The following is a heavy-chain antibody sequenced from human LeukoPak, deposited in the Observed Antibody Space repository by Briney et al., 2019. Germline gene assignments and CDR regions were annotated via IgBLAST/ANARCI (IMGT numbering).Heavy chain of an antibody. Sequence: SETLSLTCTVSGGSISSSSYYWGWIRQPPGKGLEWIGSIYCSGSTYYNPSLKSRVTISVDTSKNQFSLKLSSVTAADTAVYCCARHGNPYYYGSGSYVDYWGQGTLVTVSS. CDR2: IYCSGST. CDR3: ARHGNPYYYGSGSYVDY. D-gene: IGHD3-10*01. V-gene: IGHV4-39*01. CDR1: GGSISSSSYY. J-gene: IGHJ4*02.